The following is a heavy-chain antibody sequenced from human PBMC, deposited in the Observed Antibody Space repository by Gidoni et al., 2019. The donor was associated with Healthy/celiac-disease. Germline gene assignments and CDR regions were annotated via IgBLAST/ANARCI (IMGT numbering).Heavy chain of an antibody. Sequence: EVQLVDSGGGLVQPGGSLRLSCAASGLTFSSYWMSWVRQAPGKGLEWVANIKQDGSEKYYVDSVKGRFTISRDNAKNSLYLKMNSLRAEDTAVYYCARRLGSGAFDIWGQGTMVTVSS. V-gene: IGHV3-7*03. CDR3: ARRLGSGAFDI. CDR1: GLTFSSYW. J-gene: IGHJ3*02. D-gene: IGHD7-27*01. CDR2: IKQDGSEK.